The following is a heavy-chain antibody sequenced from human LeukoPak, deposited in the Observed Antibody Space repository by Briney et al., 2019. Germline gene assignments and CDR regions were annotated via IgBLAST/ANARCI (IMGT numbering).Heavy chain of an antibody. V-gene: IGHV4-30-2*01. D-gene: IGHD2-21*02. Sequence: SETLSLTCAVSGGSISSGGYSWSWIRQPPGKGLEWIGYIYHSGSTYYNPSLKSRVTISVDRSKNQFSLKLSSVTAADTAVYYCARAHCGGDCYSGVANFDYWGQGTLVTVSS. CDR2: IYHSGST. CDR3: ARAHCGGDCYSGVANFDY. CDR1: GGSISSGGYS. J-gene: IGHJ4*02.